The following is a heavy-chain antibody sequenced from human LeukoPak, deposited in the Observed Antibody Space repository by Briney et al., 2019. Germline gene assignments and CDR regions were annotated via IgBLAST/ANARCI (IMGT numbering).Heavy chain of an antibody. CDR3: ATEKNYGDYNAYGMDV. Sequence: PGGSLRLSCVVSGFTFSSSNMNWVRQAPGRGLEWVSSITSSSSYIYYADSVKGRSTISRDNAKNSLSLQMNSLRAEDTAVYYCATEKNYGDYNAYGMDVWGQGTTVIVSS. CDR1: GFTFSSSN. CDR2: ITSSSSYI. D-gene: IGHD4-17*01. V-gene: IGHV3-21*01. J-gene: IGHJ6*02.